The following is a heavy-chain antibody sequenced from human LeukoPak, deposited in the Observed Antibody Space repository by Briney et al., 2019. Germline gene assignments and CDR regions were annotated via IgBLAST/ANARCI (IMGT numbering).Heavy chain of an antibody. CDR2: ISGSGGST. CDR1: GFTFSSYA. Sequence: GGSLRLSCAASGFTFSSYAMSWVRQAPGKGLEWVSAISGSGGSTYYADSVKGRFTISRDNSKNTLYLQMNSLRAEDTDVSYCASSDPRGIAVAGRAHAFDIWGQGTMVTVSS. J-gene: IGHJ3*02. D-gene: IGHD6-19*01. V-gene: IGHV3-23*01. CDR3: ASSDPRGIAVAGRAHAFDI.